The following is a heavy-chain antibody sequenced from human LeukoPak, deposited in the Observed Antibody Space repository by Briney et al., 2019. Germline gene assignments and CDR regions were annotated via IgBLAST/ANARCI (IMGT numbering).Heavy chain of an antibody. CDR2: INWNGGST. D-gene: IGHD3-3*01. Sequence: GGSLRLSCAASGFTFDDYGMIWVRQAPGKGLEWVSGINWNGGSTGYADSVKGRFTISRDNAKNSLYLQMNSLRAEDTALYYCARDRGVLEWSGPYYMDVWGKGTTVTVSS. CDR3: ARDRGVLEWSGPYYMDV. CDR1: GFTFDDYG. J-gene: IGHJ6*03. V-gene: IGHV3-20*04.